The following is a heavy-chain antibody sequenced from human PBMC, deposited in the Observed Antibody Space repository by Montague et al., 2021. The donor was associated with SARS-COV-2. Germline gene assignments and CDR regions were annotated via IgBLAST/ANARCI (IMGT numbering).Heavy chain of an antibody. J-gene: IGHJ4*02. Sequence: SLRLSCAASGFTFSSYSTNWVRQAPGKGLEWVSSISSSSSYIYYADSVKGRFTISRDNAKNSLYLQMNSLRAEDTAVYYCARGGYYYDSSAPPDYWGQGTLVTVSS. D-gene: IGHD3-22*01. CDR2: ISSSSSYI. CDR1: GFTFSSYS. CDR3: ARGGYYYDSSAPPDY. V-gene: IGHV3-21*01.